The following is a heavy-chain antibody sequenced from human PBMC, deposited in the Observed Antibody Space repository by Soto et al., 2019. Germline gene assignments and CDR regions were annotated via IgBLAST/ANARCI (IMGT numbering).Heavy chain of an antibody. V-gene: IGHV1-24*01. D-gene: IGHD3-10*01. CDR3: ATAFPVLPHGSFDY. J-gene: IGHJ4*02. CDR1: GYTLTELS. Sequence: ASVKVSCKVSGYTLTELSMHWVRQAPGKGLEWMGGFDPEDGETIYAQKFQGRVTMTEETSTDTAYMELSSLRSEDTAVYYCATAFPVLPHGSFDYWGQGTLVTVSS. CDR2: FDPEDGET.